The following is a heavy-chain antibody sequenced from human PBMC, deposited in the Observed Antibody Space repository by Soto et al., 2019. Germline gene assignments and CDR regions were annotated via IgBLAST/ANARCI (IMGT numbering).Heavy chain of an antibody. D-gene: IGHD3-3*01. CDR1: GYSISSGYY. CDR3: ARESYYDFWSGYHYYFDY. J-gene: IGHJ4*01. V-gene: IGHV4-38-2*02. Sequence: SETLSLTCAVSGYSISSGYYWGWIRQPPGKGLEWIGSIYHSGSTYYNPSLKSRVTISVDTSKNQFSLKLSSVTAADTAVYYCARESYYDFWSGYHYYFDYWGHGTLVTVSS. CDR2: IYHSGST.